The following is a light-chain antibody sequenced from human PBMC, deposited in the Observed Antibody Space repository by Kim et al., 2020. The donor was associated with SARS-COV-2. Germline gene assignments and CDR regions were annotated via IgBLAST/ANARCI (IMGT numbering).Light chain of an antibody. J-gene: IGKJ1*01. CDR2: GAS. Sequence: LSPGQSATLSCRASQSVSTFLAWYQQKPGQAPRLVISGASSRATDIPDRFSGSGSETDFTLTISSLEAEDFAVYYCQQRSNWPWTFGPGTKVDIK. V-gene: IGKV3-11*01. CDR1: QSVSTF. CDR3: QQRSNWPWT.